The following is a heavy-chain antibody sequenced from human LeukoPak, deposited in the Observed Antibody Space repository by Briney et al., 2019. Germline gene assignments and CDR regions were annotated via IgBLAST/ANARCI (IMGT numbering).Heavy chain of an antibody. CDR1: GFTFSSYS. D-gene: IGHD1-26*01. Sequence: GGSLRLSCAASGFTFSSYSMNWVRQAPGKGLEWVLSISSSSSYIYYADSVKGRFTISRDNAKNSLYLQMNSLRAEDTAVYYCASAQVGATRNWYFDLWGRGTLVTVSS. J-gene: IGHJ2*01. V-gene: IGHV3-21*01. CDR2: ISSSSSYI. CDR3: ASAQVGATRNWYFDL.